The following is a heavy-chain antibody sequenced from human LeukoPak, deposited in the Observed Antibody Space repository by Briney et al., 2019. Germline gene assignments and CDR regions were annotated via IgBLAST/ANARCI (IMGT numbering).Heavy chain of an antibody. D-gene: IGHD6-13*01. CDR2: ISYDGSKT. CDR3: ARNPGVGSSWYRLHY. J-gene: IGHJ4*02. CDR1: GITFINYA. Sequence: GGSLRLSCAASGITFINYAMDWVRQAPGKGLEWVAVISYDGSKTYYADSVKGRFTISRDNSKSTLYLQMNSLRVEDTAIYYCARNPGVGSSWYRLHYWGQGTLVTVSS. V-gene: IGHV3-30-3*01.